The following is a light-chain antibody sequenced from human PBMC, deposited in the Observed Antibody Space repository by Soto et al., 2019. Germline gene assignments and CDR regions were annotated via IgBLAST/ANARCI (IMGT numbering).Light chain of an antibody. CDR2: DVS. CDR3: CSYAGSYTVI. V-gene: IGLV2-11*01. Sequence: QSALTQPRSVSGSPGQSVTISCTGTNSDVGGYGYVSWHQQHPGKALKLLIYDVSERPSGVPDRFSGSKSGNTASLTISGLPAEDEADYYCCSYAGSYTVIFGGGTKLTVL. J-gene: IGLJ2*01. CDR1: NSDVGGYGY.